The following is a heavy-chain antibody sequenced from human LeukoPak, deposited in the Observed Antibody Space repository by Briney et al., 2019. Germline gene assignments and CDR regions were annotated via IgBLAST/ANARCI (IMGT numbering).Heavy chain of an antibody. CDR1: GGSISSGGYY. Sequence: SQTLSLTCTISGGSISSGGYYWSWIRQPPGKGLEWIGYIYHSGSTNYNPSLKSRVTMSVDTSKNQFSLRLSSVTAADTAVYYCARAYYDFWSGYLGNWFDPWGQGTLVTVSP. CDR3: ARAYYDFWSGYLGNWFDP. CDR2: IYHSGST. J-gene: IGHJ5*02. V-gene: IGHV4-30-2*01. D-gene: IGHD3-3*01.